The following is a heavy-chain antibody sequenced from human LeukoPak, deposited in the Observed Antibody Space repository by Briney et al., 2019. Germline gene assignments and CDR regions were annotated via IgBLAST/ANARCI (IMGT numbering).Heavy chain of an antibody. Sequence: GGSLRLSFGASGFNLSAYGMHWVRQAPAKGLEWVGIIWNDGNHKYYGDSVKGRFTISRDNSKNTLYLQMDSLRAADTTVYYCGRACGTGCYIPNEWGEGCLVTVSS. CDR2: IWNDGNHK. J-gene: IGHJ4*02. CDR3: GRACGTGCYIPNE. CDR1: GFNLSAYG. D-gene: IGHD2-21*02. V-gene: IGHV3-33*01.